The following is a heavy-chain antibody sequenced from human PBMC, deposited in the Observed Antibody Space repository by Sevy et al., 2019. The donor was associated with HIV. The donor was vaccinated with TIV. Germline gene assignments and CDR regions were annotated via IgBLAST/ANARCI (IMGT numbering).Heavy chain of an antibody. Sequence: SETLSLTCTVSGGSISRFYWSWIRQPPGKGLEWIGFINDSGRTNYNPSLKRRVTISVDTSKDQFSLKLSSVTAADTAVYYCARVTSGIADAFDIWGQGTMVTVSS. J-gene: IGHJ3*02. CDR1: GGSISRFY. CDR2: INDSGRT. V-gene: IGHV4-59*01. D-gene: IGHD1-26*01. CDR3: ARVTSGIADAFDI.